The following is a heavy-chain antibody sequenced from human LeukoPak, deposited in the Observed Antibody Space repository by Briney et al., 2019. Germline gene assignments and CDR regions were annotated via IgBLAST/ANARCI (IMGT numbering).Heavy chain of an antibody. J-gene: IGHJ4*02. Sequence: PGGSLRLSCAASGFTFSSYEMNWARHAPGKGLEWVSYISSSGSTIYYADSVKGRFTISRDNAKNSLYLQMNSLRAEDTAVYYCARDPPYDILTGLMWDYWGQGTLVTVSS. CDR2: ISSSGSTI. CDR1: GFTFSSYE. D-gene: IGHD3-9*01. CDR3: ARDPPYDILTGLMWDY. V-gene: IGHV3-48*03.